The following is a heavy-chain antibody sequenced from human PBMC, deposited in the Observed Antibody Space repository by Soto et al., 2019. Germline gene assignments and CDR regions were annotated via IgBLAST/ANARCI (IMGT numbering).Heavy chain of an antibody. CDR3: ARVALAAAGTAYYYGMDV. J-gene: IGHJ6*02. V-gene: IGHV3-13*01. CDR1: GFTFSSYD. CDR2: IGTAGDT. Sequence: GGSLRLSCAASGFTFSSYDMHWVRQATGKGLEWVSAIGTAGDTYYPGSVKGRFTISRENAKNSLYLQMNSLRAEDTAVYYCARVALAAAGTAYYYGMDVWGQGTTVTVSS. D-gene: IGHD6-13*01.